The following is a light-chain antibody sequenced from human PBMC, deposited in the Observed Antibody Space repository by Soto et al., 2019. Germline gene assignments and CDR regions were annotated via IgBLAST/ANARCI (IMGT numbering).Light chain of an antibody. CDR1: QSVNSN. CDR2: GAS. J-gene: IGKJ4*01. Sequence: EIVMTQSPATLSVSPGERATLSCRASQSVNSNLAWYQQKPGQAPRLLIYGASTRATGIPARFSGSGSGTEFTLTISSLQSEDFAVYYCHQYDNWLTFGGGTKVEIK. CDR3: HQYDNWLT. V-gene: IGKV3-15*01.